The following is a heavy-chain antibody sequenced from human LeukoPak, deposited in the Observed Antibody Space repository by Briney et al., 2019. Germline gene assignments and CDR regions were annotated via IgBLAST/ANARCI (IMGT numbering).Heavy chain of an antibody. V-gene: IGHV3-7*01. CDR1: GFTFSSYW. CDR2: IKQDGSET. D-gene: IGHD3-10*01. CDR3: ARGGQAGTGDL. Sequence: GGSLRLSCAASGFTFSSYWMSWVRQAPGKGLEWVANIKQDGSETYHVDSVKGRFTISRENAKDSLYLEMNSLRAEDTAVYYCARGGQAGTGDLWGQGTLVTVSS. J-gene: IGHJ5*02.